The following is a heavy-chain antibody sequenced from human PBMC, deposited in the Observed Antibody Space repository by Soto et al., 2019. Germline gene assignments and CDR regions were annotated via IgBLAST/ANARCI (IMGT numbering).Heavy chain of an antibody. V-gene: IGHV3-11*06. CDR2: ISSSSSYT. J-gene: IGHJ6*02. D-gene: IGHD6-6*01. CDR3: ASTSSSSGYYYYGMDV. CDR1: GFTFSDYY. Sequence: LRLSCAASGFTFSDYYMSWIRQAPGKGLEWVSYISSSSSYTNYADSVKGRFTISRDNAKNSLYLQMNSLRAEDTAVYYCASTSSSSGYYYYGMDVWGQGTTVTVSS.